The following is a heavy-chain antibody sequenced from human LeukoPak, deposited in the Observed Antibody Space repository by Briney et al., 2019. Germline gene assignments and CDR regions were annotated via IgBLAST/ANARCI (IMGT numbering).Heavy chain of an antibody. CDR1: GGSISSGSYY. CDR2: IYYSGST. J-gene: IGHJ5*02. Sequence: NTSETLSLTCTVSGGSISSGSYYWGWIRQPPGKGLEWIGSIYYSGSTYYNPSLKSRVTISVDTSKNQFSLKLSSVTAADTAVYYCAREFTTGGSQVWFDPWGQGTLVTVSS. V-gene: IGHV4-39*07. D-gene: IGHD3-16*01. CDR3: AREFTTGGSQVWFDP.